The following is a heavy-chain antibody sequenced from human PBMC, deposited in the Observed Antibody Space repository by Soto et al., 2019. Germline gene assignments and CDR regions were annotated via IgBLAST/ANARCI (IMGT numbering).Heavy chain of an antibody. CDR3: ARDRAPHYYDSSGYFDY. Sequence: PGGSLRLSCAASGFTFSSYSMNWVRQAPGKGLEWVSYISSSSSTIYYADSVKGRFTISRDNAKNSLYLQMNSLRDEDTAVYYCARDRAPHYYDSSGYFDYWGQGTLVTVS. CDR2: ISSSSSTI. D-gene: IGHD3-22*01. CDR1: GFTFSSYS. J-gene: IGHJ4*02. V-gene: IGHV3-48*02.